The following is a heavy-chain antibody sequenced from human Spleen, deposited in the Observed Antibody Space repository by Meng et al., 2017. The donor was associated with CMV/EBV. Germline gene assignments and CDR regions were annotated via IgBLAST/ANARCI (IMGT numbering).Heavy chain of an antibody. CDR2: INPNNGGT. J-gene: IGHJ6*02. CDR1: YTFIGYY. Sequence: YTFIGYYMHWVRQAPGQGFEWMGWINPNNGGTNYAQKFQGRVTMTRDTSITTAYMDLSRLRPDDTAVYYCARDSGKLAVPAYTMDAWGQGTTVTVSS. D-gene: IGHD6-19*01. V-gene: IGHV1-2*02. CDR3: ARDSGKLAVPAYTMDA.